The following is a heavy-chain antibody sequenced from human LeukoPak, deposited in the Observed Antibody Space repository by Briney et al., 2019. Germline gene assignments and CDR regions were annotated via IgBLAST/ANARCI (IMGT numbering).Heavy chain of an antibody. D-gene: IGHD1-26*01. CDR3: ARIGSYSPYFDY. J-gene: IGHJ4*02. V-gene: IGHV3-21*01. CDR1: GFTFSSYS. CDR2: ISSSSSYI. Sequence: GGSLRLSCAASGFTFSSYSMNWVRQAPGKGLEWVSSISSSSSYIYYADSVKGRFTISRDNAKNSLYLQMNSLRAEDTAVYYCARIGSYSPYFDYWGQGTLVTVSS.